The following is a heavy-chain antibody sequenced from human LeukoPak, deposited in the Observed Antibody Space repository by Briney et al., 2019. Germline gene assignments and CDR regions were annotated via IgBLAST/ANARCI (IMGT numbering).Heavy chain of an antibody. D-gene: IGHD5-18*01. J-gene: IGHJ4*02. CDR2: ISSNGGST. Sequence: GGSLRLSCSASGFTFSSYAMHWVRQAPGKGLEYVSAISSNGGSTYYADSVKGRFTISRDNSKNTLYLQMSSLRAVDTAVYYCVKDRGYSYGEGGYWGQGTLVTVSS. CDR3: VKDRGYSYGEGGY. CDR1: GFTFSSYA. V-gene: IGHV3-64D*06.